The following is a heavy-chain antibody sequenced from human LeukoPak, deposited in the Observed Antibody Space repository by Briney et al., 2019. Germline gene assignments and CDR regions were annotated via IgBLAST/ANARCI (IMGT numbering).Heavy chain of an antibody. V-gene: IGHV3-74*01. CDR3: AKDIAIAAAYYYGMDV. CDR1: GFTFSSYW. J-gene: IGHJ6*02. D-gene: IGHD6-13*01. Sequence: GGSLRLSCAASGFTFSSYWMHWVRQAPGKGLVWVSRINSDGSSTSYADSVKGRLTISRDNAKNTLYLQMNSLRAEDTALYYCAKDIAIAAAYYYGMDVWGQGTTVTVSS. CDR2: INSDGSST.